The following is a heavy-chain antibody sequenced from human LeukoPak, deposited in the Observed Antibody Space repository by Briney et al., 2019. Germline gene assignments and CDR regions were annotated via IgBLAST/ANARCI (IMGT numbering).Heavy chain of an antibody. CDR3: ARGHRYYDSSGYPTTDFDY. D-gene: IGHD3-22*01. Sequence: PSETLSLTCTVSGGSISSYYWSWIRQPPGKGLEWIGEINHSGSTNYNPSLKSRVTISVDTSKNQFSLKLSSVTAADTAVYYCARGHRYYDSSGYPTTDFDYWGQGTLVTVSS. J-gene: IGHJ4*02. V-gene: IGHV4-34*01. CDR2: INHSGST. CDR1: GGSISSYY.